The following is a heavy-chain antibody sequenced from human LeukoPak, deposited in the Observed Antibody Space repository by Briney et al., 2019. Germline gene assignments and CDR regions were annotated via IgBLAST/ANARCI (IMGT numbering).Heavy chain of an antibody. J-gene: IGHJ4*02. Sequence: GGSLRLSCAASGFTFSSYWMHWVRQAPGKGLEWVSSISSSSSYIYYADSVKGRFTISRDNAKNSLYLQMNSLRAEDTAVYYCARDFGRWYFDYWGQGTLVTVSS. D-gene: IGHD4-23*01. CDR1: GFTFSSYW. CDR3: ARDFGRWYFDY. CDR2: ISSSSSYI. V-gene: IGHV3-21*01.